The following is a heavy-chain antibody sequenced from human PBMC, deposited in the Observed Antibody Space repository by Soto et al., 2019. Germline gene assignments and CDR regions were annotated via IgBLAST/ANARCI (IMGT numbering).Heavy chain of an antibody. CDR1: GFTFSSYS. J-gene: IGHJ4*02. Sequence: HPGGSLRLSCAASGFTFSSYSMNWVRQVPGKGLEWVSYISSSSSTMYYADSVKGRFTISRDNAMNSLFLHMNSLRDEDTAVYYCARDSTDADSGSYSGDYWGQGALVTVSS. CDR2: ISSSSSTM. D-gene: IGHD1-26*01. CDR3: ARDSTDADSGSYSGDY. V-gene: IGHV3-48*02.